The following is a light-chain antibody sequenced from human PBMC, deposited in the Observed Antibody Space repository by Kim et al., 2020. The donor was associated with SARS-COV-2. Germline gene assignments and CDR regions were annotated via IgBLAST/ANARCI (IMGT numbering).Light chain of an antibody. V-gene: IGKV3-20*01. CDR2: DAS. CDR3: QQYGSSPPT. Sequence: EIVLTQSPGTLSLSPGERATLSCRASQSVSSSYLAWYQQKPGQAPRLLIYDASSRATGIPDRFSGSGSGTDFTLTISRLEPEDFAVYYCQQYGSSPPTFGQGTKLEI. CDR1: QSVSSSY. J-gene: IGKJ2*01.